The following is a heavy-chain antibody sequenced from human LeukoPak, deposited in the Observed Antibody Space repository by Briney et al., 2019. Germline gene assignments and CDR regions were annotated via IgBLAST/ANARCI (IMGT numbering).Heavy chain of an antibody. CDR3: AKDASWNSYGMDV. V-gene: IGHV3-9*01. CDR1: GFSFDDYA. D-gene: IGHD1-1*01. J-gene: IGHJ6*02. Sequence: PGGSLRLSCAASGFSFDDYAMHWVRQAPGKGLEWVSGISWNSGSIGYADSVKGRFTISRDNAKNSPYLQMNSLRAEDTALYYCAKDASWNSYGMDVWGQGTTVTVSS. CDR2: ISWNSGSI.